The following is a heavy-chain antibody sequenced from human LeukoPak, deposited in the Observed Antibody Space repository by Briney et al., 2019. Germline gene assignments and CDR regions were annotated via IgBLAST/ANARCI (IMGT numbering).Heavy chain of an antibody. V-gene: IGHV3-30*02. CDR1: GFTFSSYG. Sequence: GGSLRLSCAATGFTFSSYGMHWVRQAPGKALEWVTFIRFDGSNKYYADSVEGRFTISRDNSKNTLYLQMNSLRAEDTAVYYCARVAAAGSDYWGQGTLVTVSS. CDR2: IRFDGSNK. D-gene: IGHD6-13*01. CDR3: ARVAAAGSDY. J-gene: IGHJ4*02.